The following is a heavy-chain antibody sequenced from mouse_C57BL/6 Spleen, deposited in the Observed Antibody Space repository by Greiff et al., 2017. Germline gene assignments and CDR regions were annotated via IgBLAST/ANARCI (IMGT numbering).Heavy chain of an antibody. V-gene: IGHV5-17*01. CDR1: GFTFSDYG. CDR2: ISSGSSTI. CDR3: ARELLRQGWYFDV. J-gene: IGHJ1*03. D-gene: IGHD1-2*01. Sequence: EVHLVESGGGLVKPGGSLKLSCAASGFTFSDYGMHWVRQAPEKGLEWVAYISSGSSTIYYADTVQGRFTISRDNAKNTLFLQMTSLRSEDTAMYYCARELLRQGWYFDVWGTGTTVTVSS.